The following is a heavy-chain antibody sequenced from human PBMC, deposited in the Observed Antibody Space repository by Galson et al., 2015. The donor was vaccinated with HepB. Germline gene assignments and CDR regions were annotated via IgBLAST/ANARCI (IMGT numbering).Heavy chain of an antibody. D-gene: IGHD3-22*01. V-gene: IGHV3-23*01. Sequence: SLRLSCAASGFTFSSYAMSWVRQAPGKGLEWVSAISGSGGSTYYADSVKGRFTISRDNSKNTLYLQMNSLRAEDTAVYYCAKMLRGYYYDSSGSALHDAFDIWGQGTMVTVSS. J-gene: IGHJ3*02. CDR2: ISGSGGST. CDR1: GFTFSSYA. CDR3: AKMLRGYYYDSSGSALHDAFDI.